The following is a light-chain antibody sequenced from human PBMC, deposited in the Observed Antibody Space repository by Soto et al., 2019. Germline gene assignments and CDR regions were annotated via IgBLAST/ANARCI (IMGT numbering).Light chain of an antibody. V-gene: IGKV3-20*01. J-gene: IGKJ2*01. CDR3: QQYGTSPVT. CDR2: GAS. CDR1: QSVSSSY. Sequence: IVLTQSPGTLSLSPGDRATVSCRASQSVSSSYLAWYQQKPGQAPTLLIYGASRRATDIPERFSGSGSGTDFTLTISRLEPDDFAVYYCQQYGTSPVTFGQGIKLEIK.